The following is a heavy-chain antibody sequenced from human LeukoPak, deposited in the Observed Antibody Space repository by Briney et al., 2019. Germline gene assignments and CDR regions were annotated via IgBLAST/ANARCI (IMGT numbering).Heavy chain of an antibody. Sequence: GGSLRLSCAASGFTFSDYYMSWIRQAPGKGPEWISFISNSSTYTKYADSVKGRFTTSRDNAKMSLYLQMNSQRAEATAVYYCAIVDSGSPEDYWGQGTLVTVSS. CDR1: GFTFSDYY. D-gene: IGHD1-26*01. CDR3: AIVDSGSPEDY. CDR2: ISNSSTYT. J-gene: IGHJ4*02. V-gene: IGHV3-11*05.